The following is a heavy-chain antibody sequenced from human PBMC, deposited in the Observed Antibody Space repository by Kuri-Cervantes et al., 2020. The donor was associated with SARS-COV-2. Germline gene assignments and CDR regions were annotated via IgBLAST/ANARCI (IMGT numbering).Heavy chain of an antibody. CDR1: GGSISSGGYY. Sequence: SETLSLTCTVSGGSISSGGYYWTWIRQPPGKGLEWIGYIYYNGDTNYNPSVKRRVTISIDTSKNQLSLKLTSVTAADTAVYYCARDQRRYRANDAPYDFWGQGTLVTVSS. CDR2: IYYNGDT. J-gene: IGHJ4*02. CDR3: ARDQRRYRANDAPYDF. D-gene: IGHD1-26*01. V-gene: IGHV4-61*08.